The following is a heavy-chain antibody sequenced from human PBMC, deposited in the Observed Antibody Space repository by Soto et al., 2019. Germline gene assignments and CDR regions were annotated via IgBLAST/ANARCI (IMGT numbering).Heavy chain of an antibody. CDR1: GGSISSYH. CDR2: IYTSGNT. J-gene: IGHJ4*02. Sequence: SETLSLTXTVSGGSISSYHWSWIRQSVGKGLEWIGRIYTSGNTHYNPSLKSRVTVSIDTSKNQFFLTVNSVTAADSAVYYCARESGDNWDYEAYWGQGTPVTVSS. CDR3: ARESGDNWDYEAY. V-gene: IGHV4-4*07. D-gene: IGHD1-7*01.